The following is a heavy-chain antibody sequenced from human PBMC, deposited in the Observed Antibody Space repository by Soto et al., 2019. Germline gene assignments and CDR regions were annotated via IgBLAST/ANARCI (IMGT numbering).Heavy chain of an antibody. Sequence: EVQLLESGGGLVQPGGFLRLSCAASGLTFSNYAMSWVRQAPGKGLEWVSSIGGRGENTYYADSVEGRFTISRDISKNALYLEMNSLRVDDTAVYYCANYYVSSGYPYGFFQQWGQATPVTVSS. D-gene: IGHD3-22*01. J-gene: IGHJ1*01. V-gene: IGHV3-23*01. CDR3: ANYYVSSGYPYGFFQQ. CDR2: IGGRGENT. CDR1: GLTFSNYA.